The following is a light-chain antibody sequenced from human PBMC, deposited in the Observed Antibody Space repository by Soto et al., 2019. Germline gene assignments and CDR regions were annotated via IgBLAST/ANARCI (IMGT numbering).Light chain of an antibody. J-gene: IGKJ4*01. CDR1: QSISSW. Sequence: DIQMTQSPSTLSASVGDRVTITCRASQSISSWLAWYQQKPGKAPKLLIYDASCLESGVPSRFSGSGSGTEFTLTISSLQPDDFATYYCQQYNSYSTLGGRTKVEIK. V-gene: IGKV1-5*01. CDR3: QQYNSYST. CDR2: DAS.